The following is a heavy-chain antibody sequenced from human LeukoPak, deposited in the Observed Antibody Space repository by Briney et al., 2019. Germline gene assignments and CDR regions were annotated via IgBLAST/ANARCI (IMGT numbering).Heavy chain of an antibody. CDR3: ARGAGTEPFDY. CDR2: ISSNGGST. D-gene: IGHD6-19*01. J-gene: IGHJ4*02. V-gene: IGHV3-64*01. Sequence: PGGSLRLSCAASGFTFSSYAMHWVRQAPGKGLEYVSAISSNGGSTYYANFVKDRFTISRDNSKNTLYLQMGSLRAEDMAVYYCARGAGTEPFDYWGQGTLVTVSS. CDR1: GFTFSSYA.